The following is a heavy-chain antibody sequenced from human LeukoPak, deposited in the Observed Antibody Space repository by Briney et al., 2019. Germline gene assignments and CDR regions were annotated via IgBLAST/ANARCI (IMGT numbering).Heavy chain of an antibody. CDR3: AREGGGNPHPYDY. CDR2: MNPNSGNT. J-gene: IGHJ4*02. Sequence: ASVKVSCKASGGTFSSYAISWVRQAPGQGLEWMGWMNPNSGNTGYAQKFQGRVTMTRNTSISTAYMELSSLRSEDTAVYYCAREGGGNPHPYDYWGQGTLVTVSS. V-gene: IGHV1-8*02. CDR1: GGTFSSYA. D-gene: IGHD4-23*01.